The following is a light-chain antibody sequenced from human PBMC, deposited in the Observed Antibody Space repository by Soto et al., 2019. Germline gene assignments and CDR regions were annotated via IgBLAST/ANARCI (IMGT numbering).Light chain of an antibody. CDR2: GAS. Sequence: EIVLTQSPGTLSLSPGERATLSCRASQSVSSSYLAWYQQKPGQAPRLLIYGASSRATGIPDRFSGSGSGTDFTLTISRLEPEDFAVYYCQQYGSSPPVAYTFGQGTKLEIK. CDR1: QSVSSSY. J-gene: IGKJ2*01. V-gene: IGKV3-20*01. CDR3: QQYGSSPPVAYT.